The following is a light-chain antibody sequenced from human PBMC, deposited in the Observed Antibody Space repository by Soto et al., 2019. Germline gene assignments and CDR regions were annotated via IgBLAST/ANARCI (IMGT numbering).Light chain of an antibody. CDR3: AAWDDRLNAWV. Sequence: QSALTQPPSASGSPGQSVTISCSGTSSDVGGYNFVSWYQQHPGKAPKFLIYEVRKRPSGVPARFSGSKSGNTASLTISGLQAEDEADYYCAAWDDRLNAWVIGGGTKLTVL. CDR1: SSDVGGYNF. V-gene: IGLV2-8*01. CDR2: EVR. J-gene: IGLJ3*02.